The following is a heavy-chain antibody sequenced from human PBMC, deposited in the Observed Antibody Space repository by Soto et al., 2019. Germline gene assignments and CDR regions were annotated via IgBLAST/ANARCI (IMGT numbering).Heavy chain of an antibody. J-gene: IGHJ4*02. Sequence: QVQLEQSGAEMKRPGSSVKVSYETSGGIFTNYTFSWVRQAPGQGLEWMGWIIPVLNVANYAQKFQGRIAVTADKSTSTAFLELTDLISEDTAIYFCARAPTASSPFDYWGQGTLVTVSS. D-gene: IGHD1-26*01. V-gene: IGHV1-69*02. CDR1: GGIFTNYT. CDR2: IIPVLNVA. CDR3: ARAPTASSPFDY.